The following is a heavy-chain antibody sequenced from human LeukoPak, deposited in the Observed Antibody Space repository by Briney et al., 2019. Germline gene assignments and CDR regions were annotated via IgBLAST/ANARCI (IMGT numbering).Heavy chain of an antibody. J-gene: IGHJ5*02. CDR2: ISAYNGNT. CDR3: ARIIKITMVRGVMVPPPWFDP. D-gene: IGHD3-10*01. Sequence: ASVKVSCKASGGTFSSYAISWVRQAPGQGLEWMGWISAYNGNTNYAQKLQGRVTMTTDTSTSTAYMELRSLRSDDTAVYYCARIIKITMVRGVMVPPPWFDPWGQGTLVTVSS. CDR1: GGTFSSYA. V-gene: IGHV1-18*01.